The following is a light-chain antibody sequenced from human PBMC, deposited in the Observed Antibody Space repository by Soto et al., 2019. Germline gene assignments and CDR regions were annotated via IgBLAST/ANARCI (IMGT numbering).Light chain of an antibody. CDR2: NVY. CDR3: SSYTISRTYV. J-gene: IGLJ1*01. V-gene: IGLV2-14*03. Sequence: QSVLTKPASVSGSPGQSITISCTGTNSDVGSYNYVSWHQQHPGKAPKLMIYNVYDRPSGISNRFSGSKSGNTASLTISGLQGEDEADYYCSSYTISRTYVFXPATKVTV. CDR1: NSDVGSYNY.